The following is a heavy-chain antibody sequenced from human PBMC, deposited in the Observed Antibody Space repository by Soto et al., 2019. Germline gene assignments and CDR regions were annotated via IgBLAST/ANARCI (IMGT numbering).Heavy chain of an antibody. Sequence: PGGSLRLSCAASGFTFSSYSMNWVRQAPGKGLEWVPSISSSSSYIYYADSVKGRFTISRDNAKNSLYLQMNSLRAEDTAVYYCARGENEYSSSSFPDYWGQGTLVTVSS. J-gene: IGHJ4*02. CDR3: ARGENEYSSSSFPDY. CDR1: GFTFSSYS. CDR2: ISSSSSYI. V-gene: IGHV3-21*01. D-gene: IGHD6-6*01.